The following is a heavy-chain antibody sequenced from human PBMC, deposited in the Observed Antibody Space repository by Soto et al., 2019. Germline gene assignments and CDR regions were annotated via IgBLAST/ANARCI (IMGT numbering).Heavy chain of an antibody. J-gene: IGHJ4*02. D-gene: IGHD5-18*01. CDR2: ISSNGGST. V-gene: IGHV3-64*01. CDR3: ARVVSEEYSYGDAYFDY. CDR1: GFTFSSYA. Sequence: GGSLRLSCAASGFTFSSYAMHWVRQAPGKGLEYVSAISSNGGSTYYANSVKGRFTISRDNSKNTLYLQMGSLRAEDMAVYYCARVVSEEYSYGDAYFDYWGQGTLVTVSS.